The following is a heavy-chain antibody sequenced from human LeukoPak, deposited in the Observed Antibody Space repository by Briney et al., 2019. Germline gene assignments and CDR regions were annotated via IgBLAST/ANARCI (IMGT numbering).Heavy chain of an antibody. CDR1: GGSISSSSYY. V-gene: IGHV4-39*01. Sequence: SETLSLTCTVSGGSISSSSYYWGWIRQPPGKGLGWIGSIYYSGSTYYNPSLKSRVTISVDTSKNQFSLKLSSVTAADTAVYYCAVGSITMVRGDDAFDIWGQGTMVTVSS. CDR3: AVGSITMVRGDDAFDI. D-gene: IGHD3-10*01. J-gene: IGHJ3*02. CDR2: IYYSGST.